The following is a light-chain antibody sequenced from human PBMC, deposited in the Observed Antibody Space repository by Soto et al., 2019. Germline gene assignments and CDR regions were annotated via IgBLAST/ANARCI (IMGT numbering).Light chain of an antibody. CDR3: QVWDKSGDQPGVV. CDR2: YDS. Sequence: SYELTQPHSVSLAPGETARISCGGDGIATSRVHGYPQRPGQTPILVINYDSDRPSGVSERFSGSKTGNTATLSISRVEAGDESDYVCQVWDKSGDQPGVVFGGGTKLTVL. V-gene: IGLV3-21*04. J-gene: IGLJ2*01. CDR1: GIATSR.